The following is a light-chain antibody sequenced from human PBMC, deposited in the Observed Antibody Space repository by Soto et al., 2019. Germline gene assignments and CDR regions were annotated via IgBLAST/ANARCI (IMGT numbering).Light chain of an antibody. CDR3: QQYKNWPIT. CDR2: GPA. J-gene: IGKJ5*01. V-gene: IGKV3-15*01. CDR1: QSVSGD. Sequence: EIVLTQSQGTLSLSPGKRATLSCRASQSVSGDLAWYQQKPGQSPRLLIYGPATRATGIPARFSGSGSGTEFTLTISGLQSEDFAIYFCQQYKNWPITFGQGTLLEIK.